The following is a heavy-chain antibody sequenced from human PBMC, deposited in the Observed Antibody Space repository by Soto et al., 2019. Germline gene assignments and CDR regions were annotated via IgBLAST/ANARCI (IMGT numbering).Heavy chain of an antibody. CDR3: ARLYCSGGSCPKRHYYYYYYMDV. CDR2: IYYSGST. Sequence: PSETLSLTCTVSGGSISSSSYYWGWIRQPPGKGLEWIGSIYYSGSTYYNPSLKSRVTISVDTSKNQFSLKLSSVTAADTAVYYCARLYCSGGSCPKRHYYYYYYMDVWGKGTTVTVSS. CDR1: GGSISSSSYY. J-gene: IGHJ6*03. D-gene: IGHD2-15*01. V-gene: IGHV4-39*01.